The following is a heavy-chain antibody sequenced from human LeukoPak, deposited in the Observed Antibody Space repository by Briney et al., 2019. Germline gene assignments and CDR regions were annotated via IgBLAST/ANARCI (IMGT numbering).Heavy chain of an antibody. CDR2: ISAYNGNT. CDR3: ARMERYYDILTGAMDV. V-gene: IGHV1-18*04. CDR1: GYTFNSYG. J-gene: IGHJ6*04. Sequence: ASVKVSCKVFGYTFNSYGISWVRQAPGRGLECMGWISAYNGNTNYAQKLQGRVTVTTDTSTSTAYMELRSLRSDDTAVYYCARMERYYDILTGAMDVWGKGTTVTVSS. D-gene: IGHD3-9*01.